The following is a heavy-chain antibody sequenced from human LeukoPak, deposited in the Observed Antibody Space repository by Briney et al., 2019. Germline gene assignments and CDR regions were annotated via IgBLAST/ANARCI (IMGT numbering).Heavy chain of an antibody. CDR3: AREAGYYYDSSGYYAL. V-gene: IGHV4-59*01. J-gene: IGHJ4*02. Sequence: SETLSLTCTVSGGSISSYYWSWIRQPPGKGLEWIGYIYYSGSTNYNPSLKSRATIAVDTSKNQFSLKLSSVTAADTAVYYCAREAGYYYDSSGYYALWGQGTLVTVSS. CDR2: IYYSGST. CDR1: GGSISSYY. D-gene: IGHD3-22*01.